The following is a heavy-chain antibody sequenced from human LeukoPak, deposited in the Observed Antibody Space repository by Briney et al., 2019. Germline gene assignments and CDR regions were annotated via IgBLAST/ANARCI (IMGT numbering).Heavy chain of an antibody. Sequence: GGSLRLSCAASGFTFSSCDMHWVRQATGKGLEWVSAIGTAGDTYYPGSVKGRFTISRENAKNSLYLQMNSLRAGDTAVYYCARSVSSGYYYSYGMDVWGQGTTVTVSS. J-gene: IGHJ6*02. CDR1: GFTFSSCD. CDR2: IGTAGDT. V-gene: IGHV3-13*01. CDR3: ARSVSSGYYYSYGMDV. D-gene: IGHD3-22*01.